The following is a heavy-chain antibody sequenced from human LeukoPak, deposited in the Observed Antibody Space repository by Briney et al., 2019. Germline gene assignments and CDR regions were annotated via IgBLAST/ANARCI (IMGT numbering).Heavy chain of an antibody. D-gene: IGHD6-19*01. CDR2: INPSGSST. Sequence: ASVKVSCKASGYTFTSYYMHWVRQAPGQGLEWMGIINPSGSSTSYAQKFQGRVTMTRDTSTSTVYMELSSLRSEDTAVYYCARVTLPTRGYSSGWIFDYWGQGTLVTVSS. CDR3: ARVTLPTRGYSSGWIFDY. CDR1: GYTFTSYY. V-gene: IGHV1-46*01. J-gene: IGHJ4*02.